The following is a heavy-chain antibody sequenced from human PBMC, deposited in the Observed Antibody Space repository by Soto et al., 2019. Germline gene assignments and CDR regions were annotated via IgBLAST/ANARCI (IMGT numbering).Heavy chain of an antibody. J-gene: IGHJ5*02. D-gene: IGHD3-3*01. CDR3: ARGWRFDP. CDR2: INHSGTT. Sequence: LSLTCAVRGGSFSGYQWNWVRQTPGKGLEWIGEINHSGTTNYNPSLKSRISMSVDTSKKEFSLKLTSVTAADTAVYYCARGWRFDPWGQGTLVTVSS. CDR1: GGSFSGYQ. V-gene: IGHV4-34*01.